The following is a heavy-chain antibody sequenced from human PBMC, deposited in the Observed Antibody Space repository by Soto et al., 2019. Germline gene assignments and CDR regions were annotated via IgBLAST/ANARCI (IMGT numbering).Heavy chain of an antibody. J-gene: IGHJ5*02. CDR2: INPNSGGT. V-gene: IGHV1-2*02. D-gene: IGHD6-13*01. CDR1: GYTFTGYY. CDR3: ARDFRGVPIWSSSWYSEFDP. Sequence: ASVKVSCKASGYTFTGYYMHWVRQAPGQGLEWMGWINPNSGGTNYAQKFQGRVTMTRDTSISTAYMELSRLRSDDTAVYYCARDFRGVPIWSSSWYSEFDPWGQGTLVTVSS.